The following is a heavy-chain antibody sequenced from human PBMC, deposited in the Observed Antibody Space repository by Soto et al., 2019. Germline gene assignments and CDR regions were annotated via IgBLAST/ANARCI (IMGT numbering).Heavy chain of an antibody. CDR2: IYHSGST. V-gene: IGHV4-4*02. Sequence: SETLSLTCAVSGGSISSSNWWSWVRQPPGKGLEWIGEIYHSGSTNYNPSLKSRVTISVDKSKNQFPLKLSSVTAADTAVYYCARRAGLVQLWSLLGYYGMDVWGQGTTVTVSS. CDR1: GGSISSSNW. CDR3: ARRAGLVQLWSLLGYYGMDV. J-gene: IGHJ6*02. D-gene: IGHD5-18*01.